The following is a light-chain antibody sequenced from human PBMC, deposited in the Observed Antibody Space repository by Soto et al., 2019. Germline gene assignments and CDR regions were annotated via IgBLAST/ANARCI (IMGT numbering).Light chain of an antibody. CDR1: QSVSTD. V-gene: IGKV3-11*01. CDR3: QQRSNWPPWT. CDR2: GAS. Sequence: EIVMTQSPATLSVSLGERATLSCRASQSVSTDLAWYQQKPGQAPRLLIYGASTRATGIPARFSGSGSGTEFTLTISSLEPEDFAVYYCQQRSNWPPWTFGQGTKVDIK. J-gene: IGKJ1*01.